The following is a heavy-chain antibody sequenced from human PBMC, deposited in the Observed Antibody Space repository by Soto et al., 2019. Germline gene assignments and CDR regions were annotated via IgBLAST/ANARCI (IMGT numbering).Heavy chain of an antibody. CDR2: IWYDGSNK. Sequence: GGSLRLSCAASGFTFSSYGMHWVRQAPGKGLEWVAVIWYDGSNKYYADSVKGRFTISRDNSKNTLYLQMNSLRAEDTAVYYCARDLHAYSGHYGMDVWGQGTTVTVSS. J-gene: IGHJ6*02. V-gene: IGHV3-33*01. D-gene: IGHD1-26*01. CDR3: ARDLHAYSGHYGMDV. CDR1: GFTFSSYG.